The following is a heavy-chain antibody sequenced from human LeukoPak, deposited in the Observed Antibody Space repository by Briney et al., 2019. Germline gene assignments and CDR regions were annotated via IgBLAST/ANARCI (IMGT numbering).Heavy chain of an antibody. Sequence: GGSLRLSCAASGFTFSSYAMSWVRQAPGKGLEWVSAISASGVSTYYADSVKGRFTISRDNSKSTLYLQMNSLRAEDTAVYYCAKGSGLYYDSSGYPDYWGQGTLVTVSS. J-gene: IGHJ4*02. CDR2: ISASGVST. CDR3: AKGSGLYYDSSGYPDY. D-gene: IGHD3-22*01. V-gene: IGHV3-23*01. CDR1: GFTFSSYA.